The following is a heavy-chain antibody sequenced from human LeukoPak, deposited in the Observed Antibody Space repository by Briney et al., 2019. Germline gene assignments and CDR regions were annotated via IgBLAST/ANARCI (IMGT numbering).Heavy chain of an antibody. CDR1: GFTFSNYW. Sequence: GGSLRLSCAASGFTFSNYWMGWVRQTPGKGLEWVANIKQDGSEIYYVDSVKGRFTISRDTAKDSLYLQMNNLRAEDTAAYYCARDKNYDSSGYYRGYFDYWGQGTLVTVSS. V-gene: IGHV3-7*01. D-gene: IGHD3-22*01. CDR3: ARDKNYDSSGYYRGYFDY. CDR2: IKQDGSEI. J-gene: IGHJ4*02.